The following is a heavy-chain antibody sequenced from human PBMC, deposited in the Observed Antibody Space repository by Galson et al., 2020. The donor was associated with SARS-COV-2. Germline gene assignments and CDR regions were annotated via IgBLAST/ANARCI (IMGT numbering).Heavy chain of an antibody. D-gene: IGHD1-26*01. V-gene: IGHV4-39*01. CDR2: TYDSGST. Sequence: SETLSLTCTVSGGSISSSIYFWGWIRQPPGKGLQWIGTTYDSGSTYYDPSLKSRLTISVDTSKNQFSLKLSSVTAADTAVYYCARHGRGELLFPCDSWGQGILVAVSS. CDR3: ARHGRGELLFPCDS. CDR1: GGSISSSIYF. J-gene: IGHJ4*02.